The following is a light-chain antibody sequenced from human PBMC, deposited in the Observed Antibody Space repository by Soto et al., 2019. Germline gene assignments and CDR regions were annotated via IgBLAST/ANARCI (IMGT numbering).Light chain of an antibody. V-gene: IGKV1-39*01. CDR3: PQSYSTPYT. Sequence: DIQMTQSPSSLSASVGDRVTITCRASQSISSYLNLYQQKPGKAPNLLIYAASSLQSVVPSRFSGSGSGTDFTLNTSSLKPEDFATYYCPQSYSTPYTFGQGNKLEIK. J-gene: IGKJ2*01. CDR2: AAS. CDR1: QSISSY.